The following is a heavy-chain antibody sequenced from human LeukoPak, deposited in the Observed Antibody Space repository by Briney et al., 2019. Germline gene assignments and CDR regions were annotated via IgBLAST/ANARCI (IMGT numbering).Heavy chain of an antibody. CDR2: IYSGGST. V-gene: IGHV3-53*01. D-gene: IGHD4-17*01. CDR1: GFTVSSNY. CDR3: ARGLGLRLYDAFDI. J-gene: IGHJ3*02. Sequence: PGGSLRLSCAASGFTVSSNYMSWVRQAPGKGLEWVSVIYSGGSTYYADSVKGRFTISRDSSKNTLYLQMNSLRAEDTAVYYCARGLGLRLYDAFDIWGQGTMVTVSS.